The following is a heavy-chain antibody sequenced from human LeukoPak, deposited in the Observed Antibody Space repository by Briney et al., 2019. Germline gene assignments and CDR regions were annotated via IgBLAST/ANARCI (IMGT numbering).Heavy chain of an antibody. D-gene: IGHD2-2*01. CDR1: GYTFTGYY. CDR2: INPSRDST. J-gene: IGHJ6*02. Sequence: ASVKVSCKASGYTFTGYYMHWVRQAPGQGLEWMGIINPSRDSTSYAQKFQGRVTMTRDTSTSTVYMELSSLSSEDTAVYYCARPTSIIPASNIYYYYYAMDLWGQGTTVTVSS. V-gene: IGHV1-46*01. CDR3: ARPTSIIPASNIYYYYYAMDL.